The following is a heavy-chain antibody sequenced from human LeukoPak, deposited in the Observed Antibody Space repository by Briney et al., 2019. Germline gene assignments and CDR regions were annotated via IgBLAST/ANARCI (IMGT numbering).Heavy chain of an antibody. D-gene: IGHD6-13*01. Sequence: SETLSLTCSVSGGSISSYYWSWIRQPPGKGLEWIGYIYYSGSTNYNPSLKSRVTISVDTSKIQFSLKLSSVTAADTAVYYCARDIAAAGTRWFDPWGQGTLVTVSS. J-gene: IGHJ5*02. CDR2: IYYSGST. CDR1: GGSISSYY. V-gene: IGHV4-59*01. CDR3: ARDIAAAGTRWFDP.